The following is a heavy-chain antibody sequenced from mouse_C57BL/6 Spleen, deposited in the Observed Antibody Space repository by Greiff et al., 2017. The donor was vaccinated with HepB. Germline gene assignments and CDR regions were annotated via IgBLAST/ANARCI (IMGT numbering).Heavy chain of an antibody. CDR1: GYTFTDYY. CDR3: ARIGYSNYSAYFDV. CDR2: INPYNGGT. V-gene: IGHV1-19*01. J-gene: IGHJ1*03. Sequence: VQLKESGPVLVKPGASVKMSCKASGYTFTDYYMNWVKQSHGKSLEWIGVINPYNGGTSYNQKFKGKATLTVDKSSSTAYMELNSLTSEDSAVYYCARIGYSNYSAYFDVWGTGTTVTVSS. D-gene: IGHD2-5*01.